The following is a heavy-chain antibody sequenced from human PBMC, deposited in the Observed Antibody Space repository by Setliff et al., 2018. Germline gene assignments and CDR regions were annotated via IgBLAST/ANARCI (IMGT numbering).Heavy chain of an antibody. CDR3: ARHFRSSKVQFLEYLTDYYFDS. J-gene: IGHJ4*02. D-gene: IGHD3-3*01. CDR2: IHTGST. V-gene: IGHV4-59*08. CDR1: GGSISSDI. Sequence: PSETLSLTCTVSGGSISSDIWSWIRQPPGKGLEWIGQIHTGSTNYNPSLRSRVTISLDTSKNQFSLKLSSVTAADTAVYYCARHFRSSKVQFLEYLTDYYFDSWGQGTLVTVSS.